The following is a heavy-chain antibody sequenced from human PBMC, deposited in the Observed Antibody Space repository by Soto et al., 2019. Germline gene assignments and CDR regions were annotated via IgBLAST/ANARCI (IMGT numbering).Heavy chain of an antibody. CDR2: ISYDGSNK. J-gene: IGHJ3*02. Sequence: GESLKISCAASGFTFSSYAMHWVRQAPGKGLEWVAVISYDGSNKYYADSVKGRFTISRDNSKNTLYLQMNSLRAEDTAVYYCARLPGDPNAFDIWGQGTMVTVSS. CDR1: GFTFSSYA. D-gene: IGHD1-1*01. CDR3: ARLPGDPNAFDI. V-gene: IGHV3-30-3*01.